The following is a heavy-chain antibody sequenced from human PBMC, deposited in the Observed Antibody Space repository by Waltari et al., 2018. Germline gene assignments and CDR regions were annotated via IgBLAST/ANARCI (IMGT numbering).Heavy chain of an antibody. Sequence: QVQLQESGPGLVKPSQTLSLTCTVSGGSISSGGYYWSWIRQHPGKGLEWIGYIYHRGGNYDKRGRKGRVNISVDRSKNQFALKLSSVNAADTAVYYGAREGQRGGWFDPWGQGTLVTVAS. CDR1: GGSISSGGYY. CDR3: AREGQRGGWFDP. CDR2: IYHRGGN. J-gene: IGHJ5*02. V-gene: IGHV4-31*03. D-gene: IGHD3-16*01.